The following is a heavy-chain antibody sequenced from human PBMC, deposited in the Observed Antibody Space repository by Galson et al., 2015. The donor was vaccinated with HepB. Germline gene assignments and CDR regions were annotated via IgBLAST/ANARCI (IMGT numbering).Heavy chain of an antibody. D-gene: IGHD4-17*01. J-gene: IGHJ6*02. V-gene: IGHV3-33*01. CDR3: ARDGNDYGDYGDYYYYGMDV. Sequence: SLRLSCAASGFTFSSYGMHWVRQAPGKGLEWVAAIWYDGSNKYYADSVKGRFTISRDNSKNTLYLQMNSLRAEDTAVYYCARDGNDYGDYGDYYYYGMDVWGQGTTVTVSS. CDR1: GFTFSSYG. CDR2: IWYDGSNK.